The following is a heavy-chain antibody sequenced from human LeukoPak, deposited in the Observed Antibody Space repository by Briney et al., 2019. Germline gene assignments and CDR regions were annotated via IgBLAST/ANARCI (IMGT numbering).Heavy chain of an antibody. Sequence: ASVKVSCKASGYTFTSYGISWVRQATGQGLEWMGWMNPNSGNTGYAQKFQGRVTMTRNTSISTAYMELSSLRSEDTAVYDCARGNLYCSSTSCHDYYYYGMDVWGQGTTVTVSS. CDR2: MNPNSGNT. CDR1: GYTFTSYG. V-gene: IGHV1-8*02. J-gene: IGHJ6*02. CDR3: ARGNLYCSSTSCHDYYYYGMDV. D-gene: IGHD2-2*01.